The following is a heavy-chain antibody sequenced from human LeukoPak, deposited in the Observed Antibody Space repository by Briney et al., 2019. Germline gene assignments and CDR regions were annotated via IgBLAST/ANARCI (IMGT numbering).Heavy chain of an antibody. J-gene: IGHJ4*02. D-gene: IGHD3-22*01. CDR1: GFTFTSSA. V-gene: IGHV1-58*02. CDR2: IVVGSGNT. CDR3: ARGSRYRGNYYDSSGYYPDY. Sequence: GTSVKVSCKASGFTFTSSAMQWVRQARGQRLEWIGWIVVGSGNTNYAQKFQERVTITRDMSTSTTYMELSSLRSEDTAVYYCARGSRYRGNYYDSSGYYPDYWGQGTLVTVSS.